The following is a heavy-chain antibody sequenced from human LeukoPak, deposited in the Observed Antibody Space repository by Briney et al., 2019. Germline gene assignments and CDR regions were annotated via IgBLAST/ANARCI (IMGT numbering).Heavy chain of an antibody. CDR1: GFTVSSNY. V-gene: IGHV3-53*01. Sequence: GGSLRLSCAVPGFTVSSNYMSWVRQAPGKGLEWVSVIYSGGSTYYADSVKGRFTISRDNSKNTLYLQMNSLRAEDTAVYYCARGYGDFPFDYWGQGTLVTVSS. J-gene: IGHJ4*02. D-gene: IGHD4-17*01. CDR2: IYSGGST. CDR3: ARGYGDFPFDY.